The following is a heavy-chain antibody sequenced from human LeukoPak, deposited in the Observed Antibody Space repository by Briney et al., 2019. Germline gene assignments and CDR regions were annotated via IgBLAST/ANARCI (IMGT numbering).Heavy chain of an antibody. J-gene: IGHJ6*04. CDR1: GFTFSSHW. V-gene: IGHV3-7*01. CDR2: INQDGSEK. Sequence: GGSLRLSCEASGFTFSSHWMDWVRQAPGRGLEWVANINQDGSEKYYVDSVKGRFTISRDNGKNSLYLQMNSLRVDDTGVYYCARALEVWGKGTTVTVSS. CDR3: ARALEV.